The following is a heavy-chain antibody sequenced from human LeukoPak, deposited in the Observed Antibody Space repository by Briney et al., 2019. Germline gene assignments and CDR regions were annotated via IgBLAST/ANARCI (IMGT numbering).Heavy chain of an antibody. Sequence: ASVKVSCKASGYTFTSYAMHWVRQAPGQRLEWMGWINAGNGNTKYSQKFQGRVTITRDTSASTAYMELSSLRSEDTAVYYCARGPNYNGSGAIDYWGQGTLVTVSS. CDR2: INAGNGNT. CDR1: GYTFTSYA. J-gene: IGHJ4*02. D-gene: IGHD3-10*01. V-gene: IGHV1-3*01. CDR3: ARGPNYNGSGAIDY.